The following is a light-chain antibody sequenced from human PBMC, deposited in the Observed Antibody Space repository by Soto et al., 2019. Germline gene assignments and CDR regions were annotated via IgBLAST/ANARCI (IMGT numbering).Light chain of an antibody. J-gene: IGLJ2*01. CDR3: NSYTTSGTLGV. CDR2: EVN. Sequence: QSALTQPASVSGSPGQSITISCTGTSSDVGAYNYVSWYQEHPDKAPKLVIYEVNNRPSGVSNRFSGSKSGNTASLTISGLQAEDEADYYCNSYTTSGTLGVFGGGTKLTVL. V-gene: IGLV2-14*01. CDR1: SSDVGAYNY.